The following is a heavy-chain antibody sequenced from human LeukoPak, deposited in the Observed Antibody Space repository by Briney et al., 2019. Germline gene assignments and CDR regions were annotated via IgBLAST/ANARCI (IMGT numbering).Heavy chain of an antibody. CDR1: GYTFTGYY. CDR3: ASPPYYYDSSGYFDL. V-gene: IGHV1-2*02. CDR2: INPNSGGT. Sequence: ASVKVSCKASGYTFTGYYMHWVRQAPGQGLEWMGWINPNSGGTNYAQKFQGRVTMTRDTSISTAYMELSRLRSDDTAVYCCASPPYYYDSSGYFDLWGRGTLVTVSS. J-gene: IGHJ2*01. D-gene: IGHD3-22*01.